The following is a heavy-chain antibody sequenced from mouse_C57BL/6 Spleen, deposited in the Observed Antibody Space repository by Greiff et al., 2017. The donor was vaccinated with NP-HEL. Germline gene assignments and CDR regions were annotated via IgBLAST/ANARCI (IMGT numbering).Heavy chain of an antibody. CDR2: INPSNGGT. CDR3: ARGGTVVYFDY. CDR1: GYTFTSSW. Sequence: QVQLQQPGTELVKPGASVKLSCKASGYTFTSSWMHWVKPRPGQGLEWIGNINPSNGGTNYNEKFKSKATLTVDKSSSTAYMQLSSLTSEDSAVYYCARGGTVVYFDYWGQGTTLTVSS. J-gene: IGHJ2*01. D-gene: IGHD1-1*01. V-gene: IGHV1-53*01.